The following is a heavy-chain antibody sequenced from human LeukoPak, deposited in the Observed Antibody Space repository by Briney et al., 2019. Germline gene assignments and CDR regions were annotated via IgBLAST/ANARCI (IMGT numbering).Heavy chain of an antibody. CDR2: INPNSGGT. J-gene: IGHJ4*02. CDR3: ARDSRIAAAGTSVDY. CDR1: GYTFTGYY. V-gene: IGHV1-2*02. D-gene: IGHD6-13*01. Sequence: ASVKVSCKASGYTFTGYYMHWVRQAPGQGLEWMGWINPNSGGTNYAQKFQGRVTMTRDTSISTAYMELSRLRSDDTAVYYCARDSRIAAAGTSVDYWGQGTLVTVSS.